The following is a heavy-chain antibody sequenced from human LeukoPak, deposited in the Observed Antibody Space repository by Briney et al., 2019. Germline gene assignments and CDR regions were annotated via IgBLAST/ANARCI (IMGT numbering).Heavy chain of an antibody. CDR1: GYTFTVYY. CDR3: ARSTDIVGATNWFDP. J-gene: IGHJ5*02. Sequence: ASVTVSFKASGYTFTVYYMHWVRQAPGQGLEWMGWINPNSGGTNYAQKFQGWVTMTRDTSISTAYMELSRLRSDDTAVYYCARSTDIVGATNWFDPWGQGTLVTVSS. CDR2: INPNSGGT. V-gene: IGHV1-2*04. D-gene: IGHD1-26*01.